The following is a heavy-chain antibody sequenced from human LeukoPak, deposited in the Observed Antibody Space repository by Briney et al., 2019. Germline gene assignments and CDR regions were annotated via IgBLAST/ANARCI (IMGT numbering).Heavy chain of an antibody. CDR2: IETDVRTT. Sequence: GESLRLSCAASGFSFSTYYMYWVRQAPGKGLVWVSRIETDVRTTAYADSVKGRFTISRDNAKNTLYLQMNSLRVEDTAMYYCVAYNWNYPDYWGQGTLVTVSS. V-gene: IGHV3-74*01. D-gene: IGHD1-20*01. CDR3: VAYNWNYPDY. J-gene: IGHJ4*02. CDR1: GFSFSTYY.